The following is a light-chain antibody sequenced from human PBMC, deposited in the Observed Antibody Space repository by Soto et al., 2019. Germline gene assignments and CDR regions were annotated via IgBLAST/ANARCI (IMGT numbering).Light chain of an antibody. CDR2: EVS. CDR1: SSDVGSYNL. J-gene: IGLJ1*01. Sequence: QSVLTQPASVSGSPGQSITISCTGTSSDVGSYNLVSWYQQHPGKAPKLMIYEVSKRPSGVSNRFSGSKSGNTASLTISGLQAEDEADYYCCSYAGSSISYVFGTGTKVTLL. V-gene: IGLV2-23*02. CDR3: CSYAGSSISYV.